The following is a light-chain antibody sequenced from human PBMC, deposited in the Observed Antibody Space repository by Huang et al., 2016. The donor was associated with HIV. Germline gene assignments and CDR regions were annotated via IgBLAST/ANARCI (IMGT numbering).Light chain of an antibody. CDR2: AAS. CDR3: QQYGTSPIT. J-gene: IGKJ3*01. Sequence: EIVLTQSPGTLSLSPGERATLSCRASQSVSSNYLAWYQQKPGQAPRLLIYAASRRATGSPDRFSGSGSGTDFTLTVSRLEAEDFAVYYCQQYGTSPITFGPGTKVDIK. V-gene: IGKV3-20*01. CDR1: QSVSSNY.